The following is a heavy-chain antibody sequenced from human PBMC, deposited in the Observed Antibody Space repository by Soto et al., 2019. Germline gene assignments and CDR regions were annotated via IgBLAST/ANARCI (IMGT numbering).Heavy chain of an antibody. CDR3: GVRPAGGDTAALFGP. CDR1: GYSFTSYW. CDR2: IYPGDSDT. V-gene: IGHV5-51*01. D-gene: IGHD3-10*01. Sequence: PGESLKISCKGSGYSFTSYWIGWVRQMPGKGLEWMGIIYPGDSDTRYSPSFRGQVTISADKSISTAYLQWSSLKASDTAMYYCGVRPAGGDTAALFGPGGQGTLVTVSS. J-gene: IGHJ5*02.